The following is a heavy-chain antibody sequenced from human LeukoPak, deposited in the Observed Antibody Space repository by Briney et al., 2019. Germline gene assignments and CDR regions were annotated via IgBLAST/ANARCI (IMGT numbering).Heavy chain of an antibody. J-gene: IGHJ5*02. V-gene: IGHV4-34*01. CDR1: GGSFSGYY. D-gene: IGHD3-3*01. CDR3: ARGPPRITIFGVVIEYNWFDP. CDR2: INHSGTT. Sequence: SETLSLTCAVYGGSFSGYYWSWIRQPPGKGLEWIGVINHSGTTNYNPSLKSRVTISVDTSKNQFSLKLSSVTAADTAVYYCARGPPRITIFGVVIEYNWFDPWGQGTLVTVSS.